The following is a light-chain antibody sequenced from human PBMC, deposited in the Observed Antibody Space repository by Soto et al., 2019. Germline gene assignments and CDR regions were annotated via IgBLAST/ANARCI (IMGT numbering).Light chain of an antibody. V-gene: IGKV3D-20*02. CDR1: LSVSGRR. Sequence: VLTQSPGTLSLSPGERATLSCRASLSVSGRRLAWYQQKPGQTPRLLIYGASSRATGIPDRFSGSGSGTDFTLTISSLEPEDFAVYYCQQRSNWPPITFGQGTRLEIK. J-gene: IGKJ5*01. CDR2: GAS. CDR3: QQRSNWPPIT.